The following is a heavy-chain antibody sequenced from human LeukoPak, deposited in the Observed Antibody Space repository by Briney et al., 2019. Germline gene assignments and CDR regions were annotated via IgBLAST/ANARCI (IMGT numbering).Heavy chain of an antibody. CDR3: ASPVAGTDGDFFDY. V-gene: IGHV4-39*01. CDR2: IYYSGST. J-gene: IGHJ4*02. CDR1: GGSISSSSYY. Sequence: SETLSLTCTVSGGSISSSSYYWGWIRQPPGKGLEWIGSIYYSGSTHYNPSPKSRVTISVDTSKNQFSLKLSSVTAADTAVYHCASPVAGTDGDFFDYWGQGTLVTVSS. D-gene: IGHD6-19*01.